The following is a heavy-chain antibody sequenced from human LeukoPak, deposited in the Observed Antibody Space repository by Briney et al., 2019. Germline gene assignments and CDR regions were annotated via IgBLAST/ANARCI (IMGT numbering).Heavy chain of an antibody. CDR3: AREGPITMIVVVSPDAFDI. CDR2: IKQDGSEK. Sequence: GGSLRLSCAASGFTFSSYWMSWVRQAPGKGLEWVANIKQDGSEKYYVDSVKGRFTISRDNAKNSLYLQMNSLRAEDTAVYYCAREGPITMIVVVSPDAFDIWGQGTMVTVSS. J-gene: IGHJ3*02. D-gene: IGHD3-22*01. CDR1: GFTFSSYW. V-gene: IGHV3-7*01.